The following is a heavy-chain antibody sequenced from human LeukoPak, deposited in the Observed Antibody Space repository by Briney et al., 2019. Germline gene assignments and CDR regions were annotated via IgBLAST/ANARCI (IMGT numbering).Heavy chain of an antibody. Sequence: SVKVSCKTSGVTFSNNSITWVRQAPGQGLEWLGGIIPILRSASYAQKFRGRLRMTSDESTTTAYMELSSLSSDDTAMYFCARARTSIRFTDSFDIWSQGTLVTVSP. V-gene: IGHV1-69*16. CDR1: GVTFSNNS. D-gene: IGHD2-21*01. CDR3: ARARTSIRFTDSFDI. J-gene: IGHJ3*02. CDR2: IIPILRSA.